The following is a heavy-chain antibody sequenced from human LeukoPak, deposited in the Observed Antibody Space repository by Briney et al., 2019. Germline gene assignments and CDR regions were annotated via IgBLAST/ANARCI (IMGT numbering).Heavy chain of an antibody. Sequence: GASVKVSCKASGYTFTSYGISWVRQAPGQGLEWMGWISAYNGNTNYAQKLQGRVTMTTDTSTSTAYMELRSLRSDDTAVYYCARVKLWFGDFWFDPWGQGTLVTVSS. J-gene: IGHJ5*02. CDR2: ISAYNGNT. CDR1: GYTFTSYG. V-gene: IGHV1-18*01. CDR3: ARVKLWFGDFWFDP. D-gene: IGHD3-10*01.